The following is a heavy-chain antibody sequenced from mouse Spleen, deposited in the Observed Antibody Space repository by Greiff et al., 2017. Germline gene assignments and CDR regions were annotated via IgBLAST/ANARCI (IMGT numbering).Heavy chain of an antibody. CDR3: ARPSLASTWAY. CDR2: ISSGSSTI. J-gene: IGHJ3*01. D-gene: IGHD5-5*01. V-gene: IGHV5-17*01. CDR1: GFTFSDYG. Sequence: DVKLVESGGGLVKPGGSLKLSCAASGFTFSDYGMHWVRQAPEKGLEWVAYISSGSSTIYYADTVKGRFTISRDNAKNTLFLQMTSLRSEDTAMYYCARPSLASTWAYWGQGTLVTVSA.